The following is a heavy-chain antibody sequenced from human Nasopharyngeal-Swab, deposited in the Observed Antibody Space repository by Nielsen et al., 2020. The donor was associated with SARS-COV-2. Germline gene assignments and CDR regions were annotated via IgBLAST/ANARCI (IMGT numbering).Heavy chain of an antibody. CDR3: ARDYDILTGNGYYMDV. D-gene: IGHD3-9*01. CDR2: ISSSSSTI. Sequence: GGSLRLSFAASGFTFSSYSMNWVRQAPGKGLEWVSYISSSSSTIYYADSVKGRFTISRDNAKNSLYLQMNSLRAEDTAVHYCARDYDILTGNGYYMDVWGKGTTVTVSS. V-gene: IGHV3-48*01. CDR1: GFTFSSYS. J-gene: IGHJ6*03.